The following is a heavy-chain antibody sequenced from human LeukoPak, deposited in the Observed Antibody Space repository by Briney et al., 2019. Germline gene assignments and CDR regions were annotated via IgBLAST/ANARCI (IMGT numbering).Heavy chain of an antibody. Sequence: GASVKVSCKASGYTFTAYYMHWVRQAPGQGLEWMGWINPNSGGTNYAQKFQGRATMTRDTSISTAYMELSRLRSDDTAVYYCWYYYDSSNAVVNAFDIWGQGTMVTVSS. V-gene: IGHV1-2*02. CDR2: INPNSGGT. CDR3: WYYYDSSNAVVNAFDI. CDR1: GYTFTAYY. D-gene: IGHD3-22*01. J-gene: IGHJ3*02.